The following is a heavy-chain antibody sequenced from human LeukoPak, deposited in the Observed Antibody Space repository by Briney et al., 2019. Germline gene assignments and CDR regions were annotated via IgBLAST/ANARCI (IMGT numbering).Heavy chain of an antibody. V-gene: IGHV4-59*01. CDR2: IHFSGST. Sequence: SETLSLTCTVSDAAISGYYWSLIRQPPGKGLEWIGSIHFSGSTNYNPSLRSRVTISVDTSKNQLSLKLSSVTAADTAVYYCARDLGGIYFDYWGQGTLVTVSS. CDR1: DAAISGYY. J-gene: IGHJ4*02. D-gene: IGHD1-26*01. CDR3: ARDLGGIYFDY.